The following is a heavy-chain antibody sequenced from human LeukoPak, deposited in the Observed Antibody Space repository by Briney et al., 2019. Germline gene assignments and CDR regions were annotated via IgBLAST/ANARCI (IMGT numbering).Heavy chain of an antibody. J-gene: IGHJ4*02. Sequence: GGSLRLSCAASGFTFSDYYMNWIRQAPGKGLEWISYISSSGSSTRYADSVKGRFTISRDNTRNSLYLQMTSLRADDTAVYYCASKGGNWGQGILVTVSS. CDR1: GFTFSDYY. CDR2: ISSSGSST. V-gene: IGHV3-11*03. CDR3: ASKGGN. D-gene: IGHD2-15*01.